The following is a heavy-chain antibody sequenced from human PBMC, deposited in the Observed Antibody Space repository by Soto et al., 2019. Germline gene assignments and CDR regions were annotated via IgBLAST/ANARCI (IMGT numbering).Heavy chain of an antibody. CDR3: TKYSGSYSEGAFDI. D-gene: IGHD1-26*01. CDR2: IRSKAYGGTT. CDR1: GFTFGDYA. J-gene: IGHJ3*02. Sequence: PGGSLRLSCTDSGFTFGDYAMSWVRQAPRKGLEWVGFIRSKAYGGTTEYAASVKGRFTISRDDSKSIAYLQMNSLKTEDTAVYYCTKYSGSYSEGAFDIWGQGTMVTVSS. V-gene: IGHV3-49*04.